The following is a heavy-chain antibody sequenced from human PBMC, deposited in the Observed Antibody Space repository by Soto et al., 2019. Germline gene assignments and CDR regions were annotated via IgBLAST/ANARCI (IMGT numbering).Heavy chain of an antibody. V-gene: IGHV1-8*01. Sequence: QVQLVQSGAEVKKPGASVKVSCKASGYTFTSYDINWVRQATGQGLEWMGWMNPNSGNTGYAQKFRGRVTLTRNPSLSTAYMELSSLRSEDPAVYYCAREKSSGNYNDYWGQGTLVTVSS. CDR3: AREKSSGNYNDY. CDR2: MNPNSGNT. CDR1: GYTFTSYD. J-gene: IGHJ4*02. D-gene: IGHD3-22*01.